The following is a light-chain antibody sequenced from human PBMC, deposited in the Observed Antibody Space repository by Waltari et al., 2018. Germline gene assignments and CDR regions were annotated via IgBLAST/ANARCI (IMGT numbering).Light chain of an antibody. V-gene: IGKV3-11*01. CDR3: RQRRNWPLT. CDR2: DAS. J-gene: IGKJ4*01. Sequence: SCRASQSVGTYLAWYQQRPGQSPRLLIYDASYRATGIPARFSGSGSETDFTLTISSLQPEDFAVYYCRQRRNWPLTFGGGTRVQ. CDR1: QSVGTY.